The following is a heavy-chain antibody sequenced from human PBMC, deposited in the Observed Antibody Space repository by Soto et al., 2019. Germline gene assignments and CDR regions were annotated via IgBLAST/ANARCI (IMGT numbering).Heavy chain of an antibody. V-gene: IGHV1-2*02. CDR1: GYTFTGYY. CDR2: INPNSGGT. Sequence: GSVKVSCKASGYTFTGYYMHWVRQAPGQGLEWMGWINPNSGGTNYAQKFQGRVTMTRDTSISTAYMELSRLRSDDTAVYYCARSPHYDPPFDYWGQGTLVTVSS. CDR3: ARSPHYDPPFDY. J-gene: IGHJ4*02. D-gene: IGHD3-22*01.